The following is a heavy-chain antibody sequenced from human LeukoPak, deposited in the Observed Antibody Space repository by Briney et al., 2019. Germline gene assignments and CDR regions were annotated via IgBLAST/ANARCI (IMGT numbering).Heavy chain of an antibody. Sequence: SETLSLTCAVYGGSFSGYYWSWIRQPPGKGLEWIGEINHSGSTNYNPSLKSRVTISVDTSKNQFSLKLSSVTAADTAVYYCARVLGRLLEWSQYNWFDPWGQGTLVNVSS. V-gene: IGHV4-34*01. CDR2: INHSGST. J-gene: IGHJ5*02. D-gene: IGHD3-3*01. CDR3: ARVLGRLLEWSQYNWFDP. CDR1: GGSFSGYY.